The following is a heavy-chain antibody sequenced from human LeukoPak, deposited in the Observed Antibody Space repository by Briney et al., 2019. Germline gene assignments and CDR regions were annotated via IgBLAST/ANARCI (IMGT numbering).Heavy chain of an antibody. Sequence: SGGSLRLSCAASGFTFSSYSMNWVRQAPGKGLEWVSSISSSSSYIYYADSVKGRFTISRDNAKNSLYLQMNSLRAEDTAVYYCARDAGGEDTMIVVVSYVAFDIWGQGTMVTVSS. CDR3: ARDAGGEDTMIVVVSYVAFDI. J-gene: IGHJ3*02. D-gene: IGHD3-22*01. V-gene: IGHV3-21*01. CDR2: ISSSSSYI. CDR1: GFTFSSYS.